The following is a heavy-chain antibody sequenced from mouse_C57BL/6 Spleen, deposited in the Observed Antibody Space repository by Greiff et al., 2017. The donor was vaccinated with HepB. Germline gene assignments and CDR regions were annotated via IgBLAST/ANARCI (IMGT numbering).Heavy chain of an antibody. J-gene: IGHJ4*01. V-gene: IGHV7-3*01. CDR3: ARYMRSYGSSHAMDY. D-gene: IGHD1-1*01. Sequence: EVHLVESGGGLVQPGGSLSLSCAASGFTFTDYYMSWVRQPPGKALEWLGFIRNKANGYTTEYSASVKGRFTISRDNSQSILYLQMNALRAEDSATYYCARYMRSYGSSHAMDYWGQGTSVTVSS. CDR1: GFTFTDYY. CDR2: IRNKANGYTT.